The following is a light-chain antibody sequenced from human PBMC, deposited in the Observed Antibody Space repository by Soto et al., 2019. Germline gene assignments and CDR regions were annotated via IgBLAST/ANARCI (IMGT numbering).Light chain of an antibody. Sequence: DIQMTQSPSTLSASVGDRVTISCRASQSISNWLAWYQQKPGKAPKLLIYKASSLESGVPSRFSGSGSGTEFTLTISSLQPDDFATYYCQEYKTYSYTFGQRTKVDIK. CDR3: QEYKTYSYT. J-gene: IGKJ2*01. CDR2: KAS. CDR1: QSISNW. V-gene: IGKV1-5*03.